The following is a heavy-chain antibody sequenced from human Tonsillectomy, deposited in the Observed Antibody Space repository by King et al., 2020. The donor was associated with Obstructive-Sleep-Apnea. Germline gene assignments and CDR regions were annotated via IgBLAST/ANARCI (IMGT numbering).Heavy chain of an antibody. Sequence: VQLVESGGGLVQPGRSLRLSCAASGFIFADYPMHWVRQVPGKGLEWVSGISWNGGKTAYADSVKGRFTISRDNAKNSLYLQMNSLRPEDTAFYYCAKSLGFGELSTNFDSWGQGNLVTVSS. CDR2: ISWNGGKT. D-gene: IGHD3-16*02. CDR3: AKSLGFGELSTNFDS. CDR1: GFIFADYP. J-gene: IGHJ4*02. V-gene: IGHV3-9*01.